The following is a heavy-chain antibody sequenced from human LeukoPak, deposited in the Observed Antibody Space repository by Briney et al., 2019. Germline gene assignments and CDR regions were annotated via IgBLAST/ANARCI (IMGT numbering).Heavy chain of an antibody. Sequence: GASVKVSCKASGYTFTSYGISWVRQAPGQGLEWMGWISAYNGNTNYAQKLQGRVTMTTDTSTSTACMELRSLRSDDTAVYYCARDPRGSGSYSDYWGQGTLVTVSS. CDR2: ISAYNGNT. V-gene: IGHV1-18*01. CDR3: ARDPRGSGSYSDY. D-gene: IGHD1-26*01. J-gene: IGHJ4*02. CDR1: GYTFTSYG.